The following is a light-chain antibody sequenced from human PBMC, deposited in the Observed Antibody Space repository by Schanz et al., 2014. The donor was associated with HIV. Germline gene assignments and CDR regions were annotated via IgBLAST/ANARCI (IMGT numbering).Light chain of an antibody. J-gene: IGKJ2*01. CDR1: ESISEW. CDR2: EAS. Sequence: HLTQSPSTLSASVGDRVSITCRTSESISEWLAWYQQKPAKAPNLLISEASTLESGVPSRFSGSGSGTEFTLTINSLQPDDFATYYCLQYSDNAYTFGQGTKLEIK. V-gene: IGKV1-5*03. CDR3: LQYSDNAYT.